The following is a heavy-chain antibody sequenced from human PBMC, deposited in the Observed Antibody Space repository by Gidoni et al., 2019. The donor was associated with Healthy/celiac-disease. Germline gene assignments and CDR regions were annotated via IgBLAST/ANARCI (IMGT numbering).Heavy chain of an antibody. J-gene: IGHJ4*02. CDR2: IRSKANSYAT. CDR3: TRGHTAFDY. V-gene: IGHV3-73*01. Sequence: EVQLVESGGGLVQPGGSLKLSCAASGFTFGGSAMHWVSQASGKGLEWVGRIRSKANSYATAYAASVKGRFTISRDDSKNTAYLQMNSLKTEDTAVYYCTRGHTAFDYWGQGTLVTVSS. CDR1: GFTFGGSA. D-gene: IGHD5-18*01.